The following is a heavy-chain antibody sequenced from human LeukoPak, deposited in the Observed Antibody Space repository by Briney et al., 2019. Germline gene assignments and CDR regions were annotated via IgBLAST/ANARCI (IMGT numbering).Heavy chain of an antibody. CDR3: AREPLGRYYDSSGYPRRHNWFDP. CDR1: GYTFTSYG. V-gene: IGHV1-18*01. CDR2: ISAYNGNT. J-gene: IGHJ5*02. Sequence: ASVKVSCKASGYTFTSYGISWVRQAPGQGLEWMGWISAYNGNTNYAQKLQGRVTMTTDTSTSTAYMELRSLRSDDTAVYYCAREPLGRYYDSSGYPRRHNWFDPWGQGTLVTVSS. D-gene: IGHD3-22*01.